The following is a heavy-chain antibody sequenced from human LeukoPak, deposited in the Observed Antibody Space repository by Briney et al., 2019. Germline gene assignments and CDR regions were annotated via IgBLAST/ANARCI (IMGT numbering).Heavy chain of an antibody. CDR2: IWSDGSNR. D-gene: IGHD4-11*01. CDR1: GFIYSHYG. CDR3: ARDAQRGFDYSNSLEY. J-gene: IGHJ4*01. Sequence: PGRSLRLSCAASGFIYSHYGMHWVRQAPGKGLEWVAVIWSDGSNRFYAGSVKGRFTISRDNSQNTLFLQMNSLRAEDTAMYYCARDAQRGFDYSNSLEYWGHGTLVTLSS. V-gene: IGHV3-33*01.